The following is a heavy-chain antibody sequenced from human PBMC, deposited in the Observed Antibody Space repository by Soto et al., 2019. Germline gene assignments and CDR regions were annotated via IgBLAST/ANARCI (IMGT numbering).Heavy chain of an antibody. Sequence: EVQLVESGGGLVQPGGSLRLSCAASGFTFSSYWMHWVRQVPGKGLVWVSRINSDGSSTTYADSVKGRFTISRDNAKNTLYLQMNSLRAEDTAVYYCARDQSVRGPTTLFDPWGQGTLVTVSS. CDR3: ARDQSVRGPTTLFDP. V-gene: IGHV3-74*01. D-gene: IGHD1-1*01. J-gene: IGHJ5*02. CDR1: GFTFSSYW. CDR2: INSDGSST.